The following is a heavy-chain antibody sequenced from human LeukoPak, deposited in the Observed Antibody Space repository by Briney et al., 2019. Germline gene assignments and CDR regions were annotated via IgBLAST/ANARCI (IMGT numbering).Heavy chain of an antibody. D-gene: IGHD6-13*01. CDR2: IYYSGST. J-gene: IGHJ4*02. Sequence: SQTLSLTCTVSGGSISSGGYYWSWIRQHPGKGLEWIGYIYYSGSTYYNPFLKSRVTISVDTSKNQFSLKLSSVTAADTAVYYCARVKSVAAGYFDYWGQGTLVTVSS. CDR3: ARVKSVAAGYFDY. V-gene: IGHV4-31*03. CDR1: GGSISSGGYY.